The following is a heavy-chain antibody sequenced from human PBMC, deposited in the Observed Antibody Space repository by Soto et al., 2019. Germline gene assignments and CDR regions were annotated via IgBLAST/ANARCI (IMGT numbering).Heavy chain of an antibody. CDR1: GGSFSGYY. CDR2: INHSGST. Sequence: SETLSLTCAVYGGSFSGYYWSWIRQPPGKGLEWIGEINHSGSTNYNPSLKSRVTISVDTSKNQFSLKLSSVTAADTAVYYLARGRSVTTPQGGMDVWAQGPTVTVSS. CDR3: ARGRSVTTPQGGMDV. D-gene: IGHD4-17*01. V-gene: IGHV4-34*01. J-gene: IGHJ6*02.